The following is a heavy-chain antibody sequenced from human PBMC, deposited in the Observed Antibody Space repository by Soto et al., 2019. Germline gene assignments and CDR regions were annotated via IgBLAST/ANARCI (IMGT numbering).Heavy chain of an antibody. D-gene: IGHD2-15*01. CDR1: GYTFTSYG. J-gene: IGHJ5*02. V-gene: IGHV1-18*01. Sequence: QVQLVQSGAEVKKPGASVKVSCKASGYTFTSYGISWVRQAPGQGLEWMGWISAYNGNTKYAQKLQGRVTMTTDTSTTTAYMELRSLRSDETAVYYCARGGADCRDGKCPPNWFGPWGQGTLVTVSS. CDR2: ISAYNGNT. CDR3: ARGGADCRDGKCPPNWFGP.